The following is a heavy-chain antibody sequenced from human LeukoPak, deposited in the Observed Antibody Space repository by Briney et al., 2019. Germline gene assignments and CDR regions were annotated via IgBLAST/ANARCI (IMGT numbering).Heavy chain of an antibody. J-gene: IGHJ5*02. Sequence: ASVTVSCKASGYNFINYALHWVRQAPGQGLEWMGWINAGIGNTKYSQKFQDRVTITRDTSASTVYMELSGLRSEDTALYYCARDLGAGGWFDPWGQGTLVTVSS. CDR2: INAGIGNT. CDR3: ARDLGAGGWFDP. D-gene: IGHD6-19*01. V-gene: IGHV1-3*01. CDR1: GYNFINYA.